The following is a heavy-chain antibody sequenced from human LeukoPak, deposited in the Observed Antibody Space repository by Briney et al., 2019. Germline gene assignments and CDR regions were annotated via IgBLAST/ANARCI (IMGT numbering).Heavy chain of an antibody. CDR2: ISSSSSYI. V-gene: IGHV3-21*01. D-gene: IGHD6-13*01. Sequence: GGSLRLSCAASGFTFSSYSMSWVRQAPGKGLEWVSSISSSSSYIYYADSVKGRFTISRDNAKTSLYLQMNSLRAEDTAVYYCARDRGQQPVDYWGQGTLVTVSS. J-gene: IGHJ4*02. CDR1: GFTFSSYS. CDR3: ARDRGQQPVDY.